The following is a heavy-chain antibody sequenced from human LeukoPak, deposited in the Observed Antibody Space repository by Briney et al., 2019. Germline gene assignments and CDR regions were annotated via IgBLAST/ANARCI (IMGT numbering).Heavy chain of an antibody. CDR3: AKDLGSGGLHDY. J-gene: IGHJ4*02. Sequence: GGSLRLSCAASGFTFSSYAMSWDRQAPGKGLEWVSAISGSGGSTYYADSVKGRFTISRDNSKNTLYLQMNSLRAEDTAVYYCAKDLGSGGLHDYWGQGTLVTVSS. CDR1: GFTFSSYA. D-gene: IGHD6-19*01. CDR2: ISGSGGST. V-gene: IGHV3-23*01.